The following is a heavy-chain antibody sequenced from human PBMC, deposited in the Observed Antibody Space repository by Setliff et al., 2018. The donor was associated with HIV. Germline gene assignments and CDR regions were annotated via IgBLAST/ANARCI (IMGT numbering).Heavy chain of an antibody. CDR2: ISSSGDSI. V-gene: IGHV3-48*04. D-gene: IGHD3-3*01. Sequence: GGSLRLSCAASGFTFSSYSMNWVRQAPGKGLEWVSYISSSGDSIYYADSVKGRFTISRDNAKNSLYLQMNSLRAEDTAVYYCARVADSITIFGVVAAYFQHWGQGTLVTVSS. J-gene: IGHJ1*01. CDR3: ARVADSITIFGVVAAYFQH. CDR1: GFTFSSYS.